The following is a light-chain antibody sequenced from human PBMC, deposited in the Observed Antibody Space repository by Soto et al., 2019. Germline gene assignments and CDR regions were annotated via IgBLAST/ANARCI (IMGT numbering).Light chain of an antibody. J-gene: IGKJ1*01. CDR3: QQYGRSPRT. CDR2: GAS. V-gene: IGKV3-20*01. Sequence: EIVLTQSPGTLSLSPGERATLSCRASKSVTSSYLAWYQHKPGQAPRLLIYGASSRATGIPDRFSGSGSGTDFTLTISRLEPEDFAVYYCQQYGRSPRTFGQGTKVEIK. CDR1: KSVTSSY.